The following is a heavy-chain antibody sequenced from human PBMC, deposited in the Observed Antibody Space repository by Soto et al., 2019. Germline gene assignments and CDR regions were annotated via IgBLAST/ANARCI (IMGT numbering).Heavy chain of an antibody. J-gene: IGHJ3*02. D-gene: IGHD3-3*01. CDR1: GFTFSNAW. Sequence: KAGGSLRLSCAASGFTFSNAWMSWVRQAPGKGLEWVGRIKSKTDGGTTDYAAPVKGRFTISRDDSKNTLYLQMNSLKTEDTAVYYCTTEAGFFGVAADAFDIWGQGTMVTVSS. CDR2: IKSKTDGGTT. CDR3: TTEAGFFGVAADAFDI. V-gene: IGHV3-15*01.